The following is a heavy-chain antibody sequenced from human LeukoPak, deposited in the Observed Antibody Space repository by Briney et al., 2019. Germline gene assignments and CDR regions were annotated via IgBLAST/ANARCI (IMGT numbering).Heavy chain of an antibody. CDR3: ARAGALWFGELHFDY. J-gene: IGHJ4*02. Sequence: ASVKVSCKASGYTFTSYGISWVRQAPGQGLEWMGWISAYNGNTNYAQKLQGRVTMTTDTSTSTAYMELRSLRSDDTAVYYCARAGALWFGELHFDYWGQGTLVTVLS. V-gene: IGHV1-18*01. CDR2: ISAYNGNT. D-gene: IGHD3-10*01. CDR1: GYTFTSYG.